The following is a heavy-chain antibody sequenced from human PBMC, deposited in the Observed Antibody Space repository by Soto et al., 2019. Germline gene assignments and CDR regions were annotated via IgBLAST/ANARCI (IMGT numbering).Heavy chain of an antibody. CDR3: ARGWSSSSIKGDFDY. J-gene: IGHJ4*02. D-gene: IGHD6-6*01. Sequence: PSETLSLTCAVSGDSINSSHWWNWVRQPPGKGLEWIGQISHSGSTNYNPSLTSRVNKSVDKSKKHFSLKLTSVTAADTAVYYCARGWSSSSIKGDFDYWGQGTLVTVSS. CDR1: GDSINSSHW. CDR2: ISHSGST. V-gene: IGHV4-4*02.